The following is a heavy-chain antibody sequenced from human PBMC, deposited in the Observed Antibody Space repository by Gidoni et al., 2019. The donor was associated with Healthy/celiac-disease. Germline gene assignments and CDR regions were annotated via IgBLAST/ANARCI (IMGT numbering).Heavy chain of an antibody. V-gene: IGHV4-39*01. J-gene: IGHJ4*02. CDR1: GGSISSSSFY. Sequence: QLQLQESGPGLVKPSETLSLTCTVSGGSISSSSFYWGWIRQPPGQGLEWIGIIYYRGSTYYNPSLKSRVTISVDTSKNQFSLKLSSVTAADTAVYYCARVWGSSWWDAMDYWGQGTLVTVSS. CDR3: ARVWGSSWWDAMDY. D-gene: IGHD6-13*01. CDR2: IYYRGST.